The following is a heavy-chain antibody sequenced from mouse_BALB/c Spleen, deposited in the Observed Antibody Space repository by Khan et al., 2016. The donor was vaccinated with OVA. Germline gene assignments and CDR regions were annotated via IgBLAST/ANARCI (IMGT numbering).Heavy chain of an antibody. Sequence: VQLQQSGPELVKPGASVKISCKASGYSFTGYFMNWVMQSHGKSLEWIGRINPHIGETFYNQKFKGKATWTVDEYSRTAHKELRSLASEDSAVYYCTRIHDSDFDYWGQGTTLTVSS. CDR2: INPHIGET. CDR1: GYSFTGYF. J-gene: IGHJ2*01. D-gene: IGHD2-12*01. CDR3: TRIHDSDFDY. V-gene: IGHV1-20*02.